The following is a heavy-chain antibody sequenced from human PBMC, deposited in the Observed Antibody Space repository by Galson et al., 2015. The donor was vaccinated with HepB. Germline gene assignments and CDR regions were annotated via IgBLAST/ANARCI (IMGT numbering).Heavy chain of an antibody. CDR2: INSDGSST. J-gene: IGHJ5*02. Sequence: SLRLSCAASGFTFSSYWMHWVRQAPGKGLVWVSRINSDGSSTSYADSVKGRFTISRDNAKNTLYLQMNSLRAEDTAVYYCARDRFRDYDILTGSQYNWFDPWGQGTLVTVSS. D-gene: IGHD3-9*01. V-gene: IGHV3-74*01. CDR3: ARDRFRDYDILTGSQYNWFDP. CDR1: GFTFSSYW.